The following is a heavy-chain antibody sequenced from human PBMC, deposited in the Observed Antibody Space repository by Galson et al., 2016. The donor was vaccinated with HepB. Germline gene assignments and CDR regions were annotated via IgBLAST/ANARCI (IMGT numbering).Heavy chain of an antibody. J-gene: IGHJ3*02. CDR2: IYHTGST. Sequence: LSLTCSVSGGSISRNYWNWIRQSPGKGLEWIGYIYHTGSTNYNPSLRSRVTISVDASKNQFSLKVNDVTAADTAVYYCARFWSGYIDAFDTWGQGMLVTVSS. CDR1: GGSISRNY. V-gene: IGHV4-59*01. CDR3: ARFWSGYIDAFDT. D-gene: IGHD3-3*01.